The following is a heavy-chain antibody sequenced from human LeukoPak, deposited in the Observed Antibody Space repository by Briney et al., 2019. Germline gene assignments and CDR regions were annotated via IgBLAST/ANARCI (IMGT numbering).Heavy chain of an antibody. CDR2: ISSSSSTK. CDR1: GFTFSSYS. V-gene: IGHV3-48*01. J-gene: IGHJ5*02. D-gene: IGHD5-18*01. Sequence: PGGSLRLSCAASGFTFSSYSMNWVRQAPGKGLEWVSYISSSSSTKYYADSVKGRFTISRDNAKNSLYLQMNSLRAEDTAVYYCAAVDVDTAFPWGQGTLVTVSS. CDR3: AAVDVDTAFP.